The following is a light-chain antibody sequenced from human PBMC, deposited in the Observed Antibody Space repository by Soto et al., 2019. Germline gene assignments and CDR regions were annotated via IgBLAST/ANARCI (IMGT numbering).Light chain of an antibody. CDR2: QNS. V-gene: IGLV3-1*01. CDR1: KLGDKY. J-gene: IGLJ2*01. CDR3: QAWDSSAVI. Sequence: SYELTQPPSVSVSPGQTVSITCSGDKLGDKYACWYQQKPGQSPVLVIYQNSNRPSGIPERFSASNSRNTATLTISGTQAMDEADYYCQAWDSSAVIFGGGTKLTVL.